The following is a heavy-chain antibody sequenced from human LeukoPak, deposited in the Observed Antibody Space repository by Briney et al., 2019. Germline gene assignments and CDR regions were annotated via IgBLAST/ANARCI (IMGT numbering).Heavy chain of an antibody. V-gene: IGHV4-34*01. CDR2: INHSGST. Sequence: SETLSLXCAVYGGSFSGYYWSWIRQPPGKGLEWIGEINHSGSTNYNPSLKSRVTISVDTSKNQFSLKLSSVTAADTAVYYCARGNIDIVVVPAVIIIHYFDYWGQGTLVTVSS. J-gene: IGHJ4*02. CDR3: ARGNIDIVVVPAVIIIHYFDY. CDR1: GGSFSGYY. D-gene: IGHD2-2*01.